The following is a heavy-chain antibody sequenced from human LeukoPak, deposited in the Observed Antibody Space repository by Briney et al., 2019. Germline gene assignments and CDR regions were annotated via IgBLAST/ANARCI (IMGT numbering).Heavy chain of an antibody. V-gene: IGHV3-23*01. J-gene: IGHJ4*02. Sequence: GGPLRLSCAASGLTFSSYAMSWVRQAPGKGLEWVSAISGSGGSTYYADSVKGRFTISRDNSKNTLYLQMNSLRAEDTAVYYCAKVMPLYQLQWGLYDYWGQGTLVTVSS. CDR1: GLTFSSYA. CDR2: ISGSGGST. D-gene: IGHD2-2*01. CDR3: AKVMPLYQLQWGLYDY.